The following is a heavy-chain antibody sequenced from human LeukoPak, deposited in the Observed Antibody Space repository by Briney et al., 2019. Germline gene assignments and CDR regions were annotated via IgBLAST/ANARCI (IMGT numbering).Heavy chain of an antibody. Sequence: SETLSLTCTVSGGSISSGDYYWSWIRQPPGKGLEWIGYIYYSGSTNYNPSLKSRVTISVDTSKNQFSLKLSSVTAADTAVYYCARGRGSSRYYFDYWGQGTLVTVSS. V-gene: IGHV4-61*08. D-gene: IGHD6-13*01. CDR2: IYYSGST. CDR1: GGSISSGDYY. J-gene: IGHJ4*02. CDR3: ARGRGSSRYYFDY.